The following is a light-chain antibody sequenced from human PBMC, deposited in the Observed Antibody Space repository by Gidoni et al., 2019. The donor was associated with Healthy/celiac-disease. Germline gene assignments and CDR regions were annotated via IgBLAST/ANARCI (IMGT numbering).Light chain of an antibody. Sequence: ELVLPQSPVTLSLSPGARATLSCRASQSVSSSYLAWYQQKPGQAPRLLIYGASSRATGIPDRFSGSGSGTDFTLTISRLEPEDFAVYYCRQCGSSPRTFGQGTKVEIK. V-gene: IGKV3-20*01. CDR2: GAS. J-gene: IGKJ1*01. CDR3: RQCGSSPRT. CDR1: QSVSSSY.